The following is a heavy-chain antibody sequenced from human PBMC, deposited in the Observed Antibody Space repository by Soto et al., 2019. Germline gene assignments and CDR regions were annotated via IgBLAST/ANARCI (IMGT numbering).Heavy chain of an antibody. Sequence: QVQLVQSGAEVKKPGSSVKVSCKASGGTFSSYAISWVRQAPGQGLEWMGGIIPIFGTANYAQKFQGRVTITADESTSTAYMELSSLISEDTAVYYCARALTPYYYDSSGYPNRDYYYGMDVWGQGTTVTVSS. V-gene: IGHV1-69*01. CDR1: GGTFSSYA. J-gene: IGHJ6*02. D-gene: IGHD3-22*01. CDR2: IIPIFGTA. CDR3: ARALTPYYYDSSGYPNRDYYYGMDV.